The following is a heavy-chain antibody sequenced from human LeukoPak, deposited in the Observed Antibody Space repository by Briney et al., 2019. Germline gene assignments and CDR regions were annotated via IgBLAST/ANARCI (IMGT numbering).Heavy chain of an antibody. D-gene: IGHD2-2*01. CDR1: GYTFSNFG. V-gene: IGHV1-18*01. J-gene: IGHJ4*02. CDR2: ISGNNDNP. Sequence: EASVKVSRKTSGYTFSNFGINWVRQAPGQGLEWMGWISGNNDNPNYGQKFQGRFTVTTDSSTSTAYMELRNLRFDDTAVYYCARDGTSTDDYWGQGTLVTVSS. CDR3: ARDGTSTDDY.